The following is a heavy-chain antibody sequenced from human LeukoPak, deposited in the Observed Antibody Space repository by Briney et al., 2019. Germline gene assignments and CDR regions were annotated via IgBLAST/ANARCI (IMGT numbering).Heavy chain of an antibody. CDR1: GFTFSSYS. J-gene: IGHJ6*02. D-gene: IGHD3-10*01. V-gene: IGHV3-21*01. CDR2: ISSSSSYI. CDR3: ASPRFGDYGMDV. Sequence: GGSLRLSCGASGFTFSSYSMNWVRQAPGKGLEWVSSISSSSSYIYYADSVKGRFTISRDNAKNSLYLQMNSLRAEDTAVYYCASPRFGDYGMDVWGQGTTVTVSS.